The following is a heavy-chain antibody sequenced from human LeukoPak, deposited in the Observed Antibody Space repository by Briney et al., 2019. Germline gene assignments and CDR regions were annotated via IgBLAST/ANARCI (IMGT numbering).Heavy chain of an antibody. V-gene: IGHV1-18*01. CDR1: GGTFSSYA. CDR2: ISAYNGNT. Sequence: ASVKVSCKASGGTFSSYAISWVRQAPGQGLEWMGWISAYNGNTNYAQKLQGRVTMTTDTSTSTAYMELRSLRSDDTAVYYCARGSLYGDYLICLYWGQGTLVTVSS. CDR3: ARGSLYGDYLICLY. D-gene: IGHD4-17*01. J-gene: IGHJ4*02.